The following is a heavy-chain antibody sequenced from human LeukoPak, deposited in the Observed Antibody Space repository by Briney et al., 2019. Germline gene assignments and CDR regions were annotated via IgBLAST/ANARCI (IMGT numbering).Heavy chain of an antibody. CDR1: GYTFTGYY. V-gene: IGHV1-2*02. Sequence: ASVKVSCKASGYTFTGYYMHWVRQAPGQGLEWMGWINPNSGGTNYAQKFQGRVTMTRDTSISTAYMELSRLRPDDTAVYYCARDYRLERPTTVAFDYWGQGTLVTVSS. CDR3: ARDYRLERPTTVAFDY. D-gene: IGHD4-23*01. CDR2: INPNSGGT. J-gene: IGHJ4*02.